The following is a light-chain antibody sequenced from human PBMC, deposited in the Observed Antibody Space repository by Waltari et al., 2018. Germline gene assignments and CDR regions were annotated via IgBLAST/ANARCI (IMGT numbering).Light chain of an antibody. CDR2: TAS. J-gene: IGKJ4*01. CDR3: QQSYSSPLT. CDR1: QNIRSY. Sequence: DIQMTQSPSSLSASLGDRVSITCRANQNIRSYLNWYQQKPGRAPKLLIYTASNLQSGVPSRFSGRGSGTDFTLTISSLQPEDFATYYCQQSYSSPLTFGGGTNVDI. V-gene: IGKV1-39*01.